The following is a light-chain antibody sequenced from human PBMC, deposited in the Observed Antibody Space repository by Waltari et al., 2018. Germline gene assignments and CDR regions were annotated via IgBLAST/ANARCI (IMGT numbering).Light chain of an antibody. V-gene: IGLV4-69*01. Sequence: QLVLTQSPSASASLGASVKLTCTLSSGHSSNIIAWLQQQPEKGPRYLMKVNSDGSHSQGDDIPDRFSGASSGAERYLTISGLQSEDEADCDCETGGHGTWVFGGGTKLPVL. CDR3: ETGGHGTWV. J-gene: IGLJ3*02. CDR2: VNSDGSH. CDR1: SGHSSNI.